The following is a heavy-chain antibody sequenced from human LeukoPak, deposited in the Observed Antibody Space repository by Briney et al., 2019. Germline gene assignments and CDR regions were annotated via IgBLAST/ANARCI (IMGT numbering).Heavy chain of an antibody. CDR3: ARADPYCSGGSCSSFAY. CDR1: GFTLSSYA. V-gene: IGHV3-30-3*01. Sequence: PGGSLRLSCAASGFTLSSYAMHWVRQAPGKGLEWVAVISYDGSNKYYADSVKGRFTISRDNSKNTLYLQMNSLRAEDTAVYYCARADPYCSGGSCSSFAYWGQGTLVTVSS. CDR2: ISYDGSNK. J-gene: IGHJ4*02. D-gene: IGHD2-15*01.